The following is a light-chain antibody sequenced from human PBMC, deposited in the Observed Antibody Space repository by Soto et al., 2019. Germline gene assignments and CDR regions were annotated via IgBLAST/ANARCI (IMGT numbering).Light chain of an antibody. CDR1: QGLTSNF. CDR3: QQYVAAPRT. J-gene: IGKJ1*01. V-gene: IGKV3-20*01. CDR2: GAS. Sequence: PGERATLSCRASQGLTSNFLAWYQQKPGQAPSLLIYGASNRATGVPDRFSGGGSGTDFTLTISRLEPEDFAVYFCQQYVAAPRTFGQGTKLEIK.